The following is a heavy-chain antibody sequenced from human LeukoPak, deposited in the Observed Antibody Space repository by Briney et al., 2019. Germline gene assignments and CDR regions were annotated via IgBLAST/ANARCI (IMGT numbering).Heavy chain of an antibody. CDR2: ISGSGGST. J-gene: IGHJ3*02. CDR3: AKGLTMVLNAFDI. CDR1: GFTFSSYA. Sequence: GGSLRLSCAASGFTFSSYAMSWVRQAPGKGLEWVSAISGSGGSTYYADSVKGRFTISRDNSKNTLCLQMNSLRAEDTAIYYCAKGLTMVLNAFDIWGQGTMVTVSS. V-gene: IGHV3-23*01. D-gene: IGHD4/OR15-4a*01.